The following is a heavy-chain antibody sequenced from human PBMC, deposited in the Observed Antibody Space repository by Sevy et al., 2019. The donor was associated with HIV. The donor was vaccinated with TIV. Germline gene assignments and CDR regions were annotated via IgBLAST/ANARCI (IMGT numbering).Heavy chain of an antibody. CDR3: ARAMYPYYYDSSGYHFDY. CDR1: GGSISSSSYY. Sequence: SETLSLTCTVSGGSISSSSYYWGWIRQPPGKGLEWIGSIYYSGSTYYNPSLKSRFTISVDTSKNQFSLKLSSVTAADTAVYYCARAMYPYYYDSSGYHFDYWGQGTLVTVSS. J-gene: IGHJ4*02. D-gene: IGHD3-22*01. CDR2: IYYSGST. V-gene: IGHV4-39*01.